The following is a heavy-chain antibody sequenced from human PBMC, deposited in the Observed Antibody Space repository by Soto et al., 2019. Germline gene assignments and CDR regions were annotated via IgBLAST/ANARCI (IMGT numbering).Heavy chain of an antibody. CDR3: AKDDMVRGVIMGGFDY. Sequence: PGGSLRLSCAASGFTFSSYGMHWVRQAPGKGLEWVAVISYDGSNKYYADSVKGRFTISRDNSKNTLYLQMNSLRAEDTAVYYCAKDDMVRGVIMGGFDYWGQGTLVTVSS. D-gene: IGHD3-10*01. CDR1: GFTFSSYG. CDR2: ISYDGSNK. J-gene: IGHJ4*02. V-gene: IGHV3-30*18.